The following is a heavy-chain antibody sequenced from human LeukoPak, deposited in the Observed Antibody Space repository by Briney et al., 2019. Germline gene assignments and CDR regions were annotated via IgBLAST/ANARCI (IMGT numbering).Heavy chain of an antibody. V-gene: IGHV4-39*01. Sequence: PSETLSLTCTVSGGSISSSSYYWGWIRQPPGKGLEWIGSIYYSGSTYYNPSLKSRVTISVDTSKNQFSLKLSSVTAADTAVYYCARPDYGGTPGPLYYYYYMDVWGKGTTVTVSS. CDR3: ARPDYGGTPGPLYYYYYMDV. J-gene: IGHJ6*03. D-gene: IGHD4-23*01. CDR1: GGSISSSSYY. CDR2: IYYSGST.